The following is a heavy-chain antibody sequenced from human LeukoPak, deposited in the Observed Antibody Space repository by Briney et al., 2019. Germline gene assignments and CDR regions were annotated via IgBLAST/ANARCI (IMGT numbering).Heavy chain of an antibody. CDR2: VHLDGRT. D-gene: IGHD3-22*01. Sequence: PSETLSLTCGLSGGSVINTNWWTWVRQPPGKGLEWIGEVHLDGRTNYNPSLESRLTMSVDVSENQVSLKLTSVTAADTAVYYCAREGGFYRPLDYSGQGTLVTVSS. CDR1: GGSVINTNW. CDR3: AREGGFYRPLDY. V-gene: IGHV4-4*02. J-gene: IGHJ4*02.